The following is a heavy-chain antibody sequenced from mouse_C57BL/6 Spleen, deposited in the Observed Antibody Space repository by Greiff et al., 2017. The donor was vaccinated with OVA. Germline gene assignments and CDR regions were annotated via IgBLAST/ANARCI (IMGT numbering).Heavy chain of an antibody. D-gene: IGHD2-3*01. CDR3: TESGYYSYYFDY. CDR1: GFTFSNYW. CDR2: IRLKSDNYAT. Sequence: EVKVEESGGGLVQPGGSMKLSCVASGFTFSNYWMNWVRQSPEKGLEWVAQIRLKSDNYATNYAESVKGRFTISRDNYKSVVYLQMNNLRAEDTGIYYCTESGYYSYYFDYWGQGTTLTVSS. V-gene: IGHV6-3*01. J-gene: IGHJ2*01.